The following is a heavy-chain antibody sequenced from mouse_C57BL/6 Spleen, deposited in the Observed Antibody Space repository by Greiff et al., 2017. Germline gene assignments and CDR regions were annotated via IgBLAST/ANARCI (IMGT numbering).Heavy chain of an antibody. J-gene: IGHJ2*01. CDR3: ARLRDGEGDY. V-gene: IGHV1-80*01. CDR2: LYPGDGDT. CDR1: GYAFSSYW. Sequence: QVQLQQSGAELVKPGASVKISCKASGYAFSSYWMNWVKQRPGKGLEWIGQLYPGDGDTNYNGKFQGKATLTADKSSSTAYMQLSSLTSEDSAVYFCARLRDGEGDYWGQGTTLTVSS. D-gene: IGHD2-13*01.